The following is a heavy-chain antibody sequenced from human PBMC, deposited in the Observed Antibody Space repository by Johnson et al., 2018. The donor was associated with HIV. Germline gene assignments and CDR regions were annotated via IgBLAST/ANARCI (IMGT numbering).Heavy chain of an antibody. D-gene: IGHD2-2*01. CDR2: ISFDGNLK. CDR1: GLSFNNSG. J-gene: IGHJ3*02. Sequence: QVQLVESGGGVVQPGKSLTLSCVVSGLSFNNSGIHWVRQASGKGPEWVAVISFDGNLKKYADSVKGRFTISRDNSKNTLYLQMTSLRQDDTAVYSCYCAASWYGVSRPNAFDIWGQGTMVTVSS. CDR3: YCAASWYGVSRPNAFDI. V-gene: IGHV3-30*03.